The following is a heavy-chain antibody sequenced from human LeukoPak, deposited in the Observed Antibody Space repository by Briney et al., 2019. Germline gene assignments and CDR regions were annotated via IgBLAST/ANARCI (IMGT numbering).Heavy chain of an antibody. V-gene: IGHV3-30*18. Sequence: GGSLRLSSAASGFTFSSYDMHWVRQAPGKGLEWVAVISYDGSNKYYADSVKGRFTISRDNSKNTLYLQMNSLRAEDTAVYYCTKDAYCSSTSCRAFDYWGQGTLVTVSS. J-gene: IGHJ4*02. CDR2: ISYDGSNK. D-gene: IGHD2-2*01. CDR3: TKDAYCSSTSCRAFDY. CDR1: GFTFSSYD.